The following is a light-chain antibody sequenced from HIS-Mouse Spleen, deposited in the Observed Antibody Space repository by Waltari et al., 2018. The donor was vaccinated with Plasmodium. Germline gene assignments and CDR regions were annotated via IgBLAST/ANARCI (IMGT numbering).Light chain of an antibody. Sequence: DIQMTQSPSSLSASVGDRVTITCQASQDISNYLNWYQQKPGKAPKLLIYDASNLETGVPSRFSGSGSGTDFTFTISSLQHEDIATYYCQQYDNLPPLFTFGPGTKVDIK. J-gene: IGKJ3*01. CDR3: QQYDNLPPLFT. CDR2: DAS. CDR1: QDISNY. V-gene: IGKV1-33*01.